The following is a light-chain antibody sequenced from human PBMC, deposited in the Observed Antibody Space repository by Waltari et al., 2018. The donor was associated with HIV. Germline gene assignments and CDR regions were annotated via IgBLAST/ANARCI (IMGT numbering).Light chain of an antibody. J-gene: IGLJ1*01. CDR2: DVS. CDR1: SSDVGGYTF. CDR3: SSYTSSSTFYV. V-gene: IGLV2-14*03. Sequence: QSALTQPASVSGSPGQSITISCTGTSSDVGGYTFVSWSHQQPGEAPKLLIYDVSQRPSGVSNRFSGSKSGNTASLTISGLQTEDEAVFYCSSYTSSSTFYVFGTGTKVTVL.